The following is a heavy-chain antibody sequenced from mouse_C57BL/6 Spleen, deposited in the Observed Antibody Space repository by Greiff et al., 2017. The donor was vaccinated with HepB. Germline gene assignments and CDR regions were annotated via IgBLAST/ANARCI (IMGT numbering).Heavy chain of an antibody. V-gene: IGHV1-55*01. CDR2: IYPGSGST. J-gene: IGHJ4*01. CDR1: GYTFTSYW. Sequence: VQLQQPGAELVKPGASVKMSCKASGYTFTSYWITWVKQRPGQGLEWIGDIYPGSGSTNYNEKFKSKATLTVDTSSSTAYMQLSSLTSEDSAVYYCARKGVYYDYDAMDYWGQGTSVTVSS. D-gene: IGHD2-1*01. CDR3: ARKGVYYDYDAMDY.